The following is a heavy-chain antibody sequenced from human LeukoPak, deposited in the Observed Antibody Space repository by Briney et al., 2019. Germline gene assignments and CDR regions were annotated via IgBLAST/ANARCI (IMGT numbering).Heavy chain of an antibody. CDR1: GFTFSSYS. CDR3: AREAGNLGWFDP. J-gene: IGHJ5*02. Sequence: GGSLRLSCAASGFTFSSYSMNWVRQAPGKGLEWVSSISSSSSYIYYADSVKGRFTISRDNSKNTLYLQMNSLRAEDTAVYYCAREAGNLGWFDPWGQGTLVTVSS. V-gene: IGHV3-21*01. D-gene: IGHD1-14*01. CDR2: ISSSSSYI.